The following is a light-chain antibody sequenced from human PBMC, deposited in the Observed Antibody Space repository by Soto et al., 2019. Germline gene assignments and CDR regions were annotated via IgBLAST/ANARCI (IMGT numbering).Light chain of an antibody. CDR2: ATS. V-gene: IGKV1-6*01. Sequence: AIQMTQSPSSLSASVGDRVTITCRASQDIRTELGWYQQKPGNAPKLQIYATSILQSGVPSRFSGIGSGTDFTLTISSLQPEDFATYYCLQDYSYPRTFGQGTKVEIK. CDR3: LQDYSYPRT. CDR1: QDIRTE. J-gene: IGKJ1*01.